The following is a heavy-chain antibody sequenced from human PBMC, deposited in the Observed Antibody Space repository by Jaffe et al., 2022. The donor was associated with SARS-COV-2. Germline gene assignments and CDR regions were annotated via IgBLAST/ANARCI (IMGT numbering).Heavy chain of an antibody. Sequence: QVQLVESGGGVVQPGRSLRLSCAAAGFTFSDYGMHWVRQAPGKGLEWVAVISDDGSNKYYADSVKGRFTISRDNSKNTLYLQMNSLRAEDTAVYYCAKKVAGTGGDYYGMDVCGQGTTVTVSS. V-gene: IGHV3-30*18. D-gene: IGHD6-19*01. CDR3: AKKVAGTGGDYYGMDV. CDR2: ISDDGSNK. CDR1: GFTFSDYG. J-gene: IGHJ6*02.